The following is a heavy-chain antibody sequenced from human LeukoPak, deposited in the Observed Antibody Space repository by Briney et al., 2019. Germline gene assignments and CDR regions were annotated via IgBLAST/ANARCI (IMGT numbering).Heavy chain of an antibody. D-gene: IGHD6-19*01. Sequence: SGGSLILSCAASGFTFSSYEMNWVRQAPGKGLEWVSYISSSSNIYYADSVKGRFTISRDNAKNSLYPQMNSLRDEDTAVYYCARDGRSGWPDYWGQGTLVTVSS. CDR3: ARDGRSGWPDY. J-gene: IGHJ4*02. V-gene: IGHV3-48*02. CDR1: GFTFSSYE. CDR2: ISSSSNI.